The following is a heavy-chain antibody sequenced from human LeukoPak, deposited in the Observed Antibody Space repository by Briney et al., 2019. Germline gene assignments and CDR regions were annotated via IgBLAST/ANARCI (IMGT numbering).Heavy chain of an antibody. CDR3: ARDLVSYYYDSSGYYGGAFDI. CDR2: INAGNGNT. J-gene: IGHJ3*02. Sequence: GASVKVSCKASGYTFTSYAMHWVRQAPRQRLEWMGCINAGNGNTKYSQKFQGRVTITRDTSASTAYMELSSLRSEDTAVYYCARDLVSYYYDSSGYYGGAFDIWGQGTMVTVSS. V-gene: IGHV1-3*01. CDR1: GYTFTSYA. D-gene: IGHD3-22*01.